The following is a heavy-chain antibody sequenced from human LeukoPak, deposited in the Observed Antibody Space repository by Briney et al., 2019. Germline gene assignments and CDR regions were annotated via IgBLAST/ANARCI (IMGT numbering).Heavy chain of an antibody. Sequence: GESLKISCKGSGYSFTSYWIGWVRLMPGKGLEWMGIIYPGDSDTRYSPSFQGQVTISVDKSTSTASLQWSSLKASDTAMYYCATHSRSSASNYWGQGTLVTVSS. V-gene: IGHV5-51*01. J-gene: IGHJ4*02. D-gene: IGHD6-19*01. CDR1: GYSFTSYW. CDR3: ATHSRSSASNY. CDR2: IYPGDSDT.